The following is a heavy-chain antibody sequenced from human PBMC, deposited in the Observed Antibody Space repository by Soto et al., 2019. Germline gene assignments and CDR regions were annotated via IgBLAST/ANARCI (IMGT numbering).Heavy chain of an antibody. V-gene: IGHV3-30*08. D-gene: IGHD3-10*01. Sequence: GGSLRLSCAASAFTFTSYAMHWFRLAPGKGLEWVAAISYDGSNKYYAVCVKSRFTITIDNSKNTVVLQMNSLGAVDTGVYYCARSLLEKGVWFGELFDYWGQGTLVTVSS. J-gene: IGHJ4*02. CDR1: AFTFTSYA. CDR3: ARSLLEKGVWFGELFDY. CDR2: ISYDGSNK.